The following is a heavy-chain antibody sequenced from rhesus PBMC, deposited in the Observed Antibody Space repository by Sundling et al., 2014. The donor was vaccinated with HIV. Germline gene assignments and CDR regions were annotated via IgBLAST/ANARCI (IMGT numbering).Heavy chain of an antibody. CDR1: GNSITSGFG. J-gene: IGHJ4*01. CDR3: ARVKIYYDSGYPYFDY. CDR2: IYGSSLST. D-gene: IGHD3-28*01. V-gene: IGHV4-127*01. Sequence: QVQLQESGPGLVKPSETLSLTCAVSGNSITSGFGWSWIRQPPGKGLEWIGYIYGSSLSTKYNPSLKGRVTISKDMSKKQFSLKLSSVTAADTTVYYCARVKIYYDSGYPYFDYWGQGVLVTVSS.